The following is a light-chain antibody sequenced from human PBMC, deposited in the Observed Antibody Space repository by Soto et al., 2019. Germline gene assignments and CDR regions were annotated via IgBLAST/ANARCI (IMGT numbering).Light chain of an antibody. Sequence: ETVLTQSPGTLSLSPGERATLSCRASQSVRSSYLAWYQQKPGQAPRLLIYAASSRATGIPDRFSGSGSGTDFTLTINRLEPEDFAVYYCQQYGSSGYTFGQGTKLEIK. CDR3: QQYGSSGYT. V-gene: IGKV3-20*01. CDR1: QSVRSSY. CDR2: AAS. J-gene: IGKJ2*01.